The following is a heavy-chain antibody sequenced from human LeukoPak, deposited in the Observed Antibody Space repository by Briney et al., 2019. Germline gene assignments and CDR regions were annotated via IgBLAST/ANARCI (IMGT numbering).Heavy chain of an antibody. CDR3: ARSKDYYDSSGYLPSDY. CDR2: ISAYNGNT. CDR1: GYTFTSYG. J-gene: IGHJ4*02. V-gene: IGHV1-18*01. Sequence: ASVTVSCKASGYTFTSYGISWVRQAPGQGLEWMGWISAYNGNTNYAQKLQGRVTMTTDTSTSTAYMELRSLRSDDTAVYYCARSKDYYDSSGYLPSDYWGQGTLVTVSS. D-gene: IGHD3-22*01.